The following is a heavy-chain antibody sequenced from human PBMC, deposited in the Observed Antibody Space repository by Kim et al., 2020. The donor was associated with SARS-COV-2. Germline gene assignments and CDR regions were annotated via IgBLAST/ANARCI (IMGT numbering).Heavy chain of an antibody. J-gene: IGHJ4*02. CDR3: VRGAKVY. CDR2: IDQNGSDK. V-gene: IGHV3-7*01. CDR1: GFTFSSYW. Sequence: GGSLRLSCAASGFTFSSYWMNWGRQAPGKGLEWVANIDQNGSDKYYVDSVKGRFTISRANAKHSVVLQLNSLRAEDTAGYYCVRGAKVYWGQGTLVTVSS.